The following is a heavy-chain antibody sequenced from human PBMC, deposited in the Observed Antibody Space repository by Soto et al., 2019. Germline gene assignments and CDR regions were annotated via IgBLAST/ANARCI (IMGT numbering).Heavy chain of an antibody. D-gene: IGHD3-10*01. J-gene: IGHJ6*02. CDR2: IDWGDDK. Sequence: SGPTLVNPTQTLTLTCTFSEFSLSTGGMRVSWIRQPPGKALEWLARIDWGDDKFYSTSLKTRLTISRDSSKNQVVLTMTNMDPVDTATYYCARIQSGLSMDVWGQGTTVTVSS. V-gene: IGHV2-70*04. CDR1: EFSLSTGGMR. CDR3: ARIQSGLSMDV.